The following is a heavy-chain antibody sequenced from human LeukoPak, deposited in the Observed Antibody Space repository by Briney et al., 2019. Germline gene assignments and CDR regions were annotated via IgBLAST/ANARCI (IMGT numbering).Heavy chain of an antibody. CDR1: GFSFSSFG. D-gene: IGHD6-19*01. CDR2: IPYDGNKK. CDR3: SRDPRGIALAGTYDY. J-gene: IGHJ4*02. Sequence: GTSLRLSCAASGFSFSSFGMHWVRQAPGKSLEWVAVIPYDGNKKYYGDSVKGRFTISRDNSMNTLYLKMNSLRADDTAVYYCSRDPRGIALAGTYDYWGQGILVTVSS. V-gene: IGHV3-30*03.